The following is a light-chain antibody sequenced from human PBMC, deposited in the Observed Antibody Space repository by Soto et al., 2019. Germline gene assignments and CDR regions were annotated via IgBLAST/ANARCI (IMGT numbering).Light chain of an antibody. CDR1: QSISSY. CDR2: AAS. Sequence: DIQMTQSPSSLSASVGDRVTINCRASQSISSYLNWYQQKPGKAPKLLIYAASSLQSGVPSRFGGSGSGTDFTLTISSLQPEDFATYYCQQSYSTPPTFGQGTKVDIK. CDR3: QQSYSTPPT. V-gene: IGKV1-39*01. J-gene: IGKJ1*01.